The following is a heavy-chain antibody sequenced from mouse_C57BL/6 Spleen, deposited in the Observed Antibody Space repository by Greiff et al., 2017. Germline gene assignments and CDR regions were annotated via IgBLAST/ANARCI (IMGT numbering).Heavy chain of an antibody. D-gene: IGHD4-1*01. CDR2: INPSNGGT. CDR3: ARGEIWDVYFDY. J-gene: IGHJ2*01. CDR1: GYTFTSYW. Sequence: QVQLQQPGTELVKPGASVKLSCKASGYTFTSYWLHWVKQRPGQGLEWIGNINPSNGGTNYNEKFKSKATLTVDKSSSTAYMQLSSLTSEDSAVYYCARGEIWDVYFDYWGQGTTLTVSS. V-gene: IGHV1-53*01.